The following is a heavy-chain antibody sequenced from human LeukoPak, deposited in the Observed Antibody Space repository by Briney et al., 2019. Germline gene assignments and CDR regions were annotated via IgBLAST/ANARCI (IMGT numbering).Heavy chain of an antibody. CDR3: AKDVCSGWGPGHCALDI. V-gene: IGHV3-23*01. Sequence: GGSLRLSCAASGFTFSSYAMSWVRQAPGKGLEWVSAISGSGGSTYYADSVKGRFTISRDNSKNTLYLQMNSLRAEDTAVYYCAKDVCSGWGPGHCALDIWGQGTMVTVSS. D-gene: IGHD6-19*01. CDR1: GFTFSSYA. CDR2: ISGSGGST. J-gene: IGHJ3*02.